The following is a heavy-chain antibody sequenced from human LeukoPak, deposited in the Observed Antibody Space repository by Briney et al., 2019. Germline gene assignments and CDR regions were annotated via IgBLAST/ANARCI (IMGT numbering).Heavy chain of an antibody. CDR1: GFTFSSYE. V-gene: IGHV3-48*03. D-gene: IGHD6-19*01. Sequence: SGGSLRLSCAASGFTFSSYEMNWVRQAPGKGLEWVSYISSSATRLDYADSVKGRFTISRDNARHSLYLQMDSLRAEDTAVYYCARELKTSGFDLWGQGTLVSVSS. J-gene: IGHJ5*02. CDR2: ISSSATRL. CDR3: ARELKTSGFDL.